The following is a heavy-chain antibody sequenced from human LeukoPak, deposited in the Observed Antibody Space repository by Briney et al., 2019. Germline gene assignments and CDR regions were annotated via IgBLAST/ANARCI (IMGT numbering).Heavy chain of an antibody. D-gene: IGHD2-21*01. CDR2: INSDGSST. CDR1: GFTFSSAW. J-gene: IGHJ6*02. V-gene: IGHV3-74*01. CDR3: TRDYSYAMAV. Sequence: PTGGSLRLSCAASGFTFSSAWMQWVRHTPGKGRVWVSRINSDGSSTNYAASVQGLFTISRYNPKNMVNLQMTSLRAEDTAIYYCTRDYSYAMAVWGQGTTVTVSS.